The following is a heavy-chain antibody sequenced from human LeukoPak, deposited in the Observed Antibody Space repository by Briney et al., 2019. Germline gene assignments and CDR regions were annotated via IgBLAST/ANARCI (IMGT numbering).Heavy chain of an antibody. J-gene: IGHJ6*02. V-gene: IGHV4-34*01. CDR2: VFDGKTT. Sequence: SETLSLTCAVYGESLNYYYWSWIRQSPEKGLEWIGEVFDGKTTNYNPSLKSRVTISAVTSSNQFSLKLSSVTAADTAVYYCARGRKYCSSTSCYYYYGMDVWGQGTTVTVSS. CDR1: GESLNYYY. CDR3: ARGRKYCSSTSCYYYYGMDV. D-gene: IGHD2-2*01.